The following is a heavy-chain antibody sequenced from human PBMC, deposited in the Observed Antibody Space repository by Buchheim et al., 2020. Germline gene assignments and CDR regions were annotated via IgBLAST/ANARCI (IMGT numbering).Heavy chain of an antibody. CDR2: IYYSGNT. CDR1: GGSISSSSYY. J-gene: IGHJ4*02. Sequence: QLQLQESGPGLVKPSETLSLTCTVSGGSISSSSYYWGWIRQPPGKGLEWIGSIYYSGNTYYNPSLKSRVTISVDTSKNQFSLKLSSVTAADTAVYYCARVFVEREYYFDYWGQGTL. V-gene: IGHV4-39*01. CDR3: ARVFVEREYYFDY. D-gene: IGHD5-24*01.